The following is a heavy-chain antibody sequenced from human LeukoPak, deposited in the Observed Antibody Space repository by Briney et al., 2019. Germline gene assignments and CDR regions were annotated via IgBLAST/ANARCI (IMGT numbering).Heavy chain of an antibody. D-gene: IGHD6-19*01. V-gene: IGHV1-69*01. CDR2: IIPIFGTA. CDR1: GGTFSSYA. Sequence: GASVKVSCKASGGTFSSYAISWVRQAPGQELEWMGGIIPIFGTANYAQKFQGRVTITADESTSTAYMELSSLRSDDTAVYYCARVAVAGTFHYWGQGTLVTVSS. J-gene: IGHJ4*02. CDR3: ARVAVAGTFHY.